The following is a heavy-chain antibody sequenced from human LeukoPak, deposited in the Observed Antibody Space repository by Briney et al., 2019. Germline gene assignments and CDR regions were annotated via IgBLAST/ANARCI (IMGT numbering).Heavy chain of an antibody. J-gene: IGHJ4*02. CDR2: IYYSGST. CDR3: ARDPLFGFDY. V-gene: IGHV4-39*02. Sequence: SETLSLTCTVSGGSISSSSYYWGWIRQPPGKGLEWIGSIYYSGSTYYNPSLKSRVTISVDTSKNQFSLKLSSVTAADTAVYYCARDPLFGFDYWGQGTLVTVSS. D-gene: IGHD3-3*01. CDR1: GGSISSSSYY.